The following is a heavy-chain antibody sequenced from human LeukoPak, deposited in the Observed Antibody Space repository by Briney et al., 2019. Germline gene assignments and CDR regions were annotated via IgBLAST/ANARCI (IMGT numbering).Heavy chain of an antibody. V-gene: IGHV1-18*04. CDR3: ARDFPMVRGAADAFDI. D-gene: IGHD3-10*01. J-gene: IGHJ3*02. CDR1: GYTFAGYY. CDR2: VSAYNGNT. Sequence: ASVKVSCKASGYTFAGYYMHWVRQAPGQGLEWMGWVSAYNGNTNYAQKLQGRVTMATDTSTSTAYMELRSLRSDDTAVYYCARDFPMVRGAADAFDIWGQGTMVTVSS.